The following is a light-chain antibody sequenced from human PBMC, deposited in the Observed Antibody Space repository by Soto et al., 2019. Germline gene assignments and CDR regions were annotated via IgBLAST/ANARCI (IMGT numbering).Light chain of an antibody. Sequence: EIVLTQSPATLSVSLGHSATLSCRASQSVSLSLAWYQMRPGQPPRLLIYGASTRATDIPARFSGSGSGTDFTLTISSLQSEDFATYYCQQSYSTPRMFGQGTKVEIK. CDR1: QSVSLS. CDR2: GAS. V-gene: IGKV3-15*01. CDR3: QQSYSTPRM. J-gene: IGKJ1*01.